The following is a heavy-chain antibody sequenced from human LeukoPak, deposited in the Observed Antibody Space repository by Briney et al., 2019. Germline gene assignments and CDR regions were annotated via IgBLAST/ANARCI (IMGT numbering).Heavy chain of an antibody. D-gene: IGHD2-2*01. J-gene: IGHJ5*02. CDR1: GYSFTSYW. CDR3: ARRQGCSSTSCYVGWFDP. V-gene: IGHV5-51*01. CDR2: IYPGDSDT. Sequence: GESLKISCKGSGYSFTSYWIDWVRQMPGKGLEWMGIIYPGDSDTRYSPSFQGQVTISADKSISTAYLQWSSLKASDTAMYYCARRQGCSSTSCYVGWFDPWGQGTLVTVSS.